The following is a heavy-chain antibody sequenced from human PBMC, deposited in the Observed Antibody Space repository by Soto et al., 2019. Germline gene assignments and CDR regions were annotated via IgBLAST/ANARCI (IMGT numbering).Heavy chain of an antibody. J-gene: IGHJ4*02. D-gene: IGHD3-10*01. V-gene: IGHV3-21*01. CDR2: ISSSSSYI. CDR1: GFTFSSYS. CDR3: ARSAMVRGVSGFDY. Sequence: EVQLVESGGGLVKPGGSLRLSCAASGFTFSSYSMNWVRQAPGKGLEWVSSISSSSSYIYYADSVKGRFTISRDNAKNSLYLQMNSLRAEDTAVYYCARSAMVRGVSGFDYWGQGTLVTVSS.